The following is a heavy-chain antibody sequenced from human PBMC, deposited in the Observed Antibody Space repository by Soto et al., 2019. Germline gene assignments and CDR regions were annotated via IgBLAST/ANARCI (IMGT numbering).Heavy chain of an antibody. CDR2: IYYSGST. D-gene: IGHD1-7*01. J-gene: IGHJ3*02. Sequence: QVQLQESGPGLVKPSQTLSLTCTVSGGSISSGGYYWSWIRQHPGKGLEWLGYIYYSGSTYYNPSLKSRVTISVHTSKNQFSLKLSSVTAADTAVYYCASPLVYNWNYLHAFDIWGQGTMVTVSS. V-gene: IGHV4-31*03. CDR3: ASPLVYNWNYLHAFDI. CDR1: GGSISSGGYY.